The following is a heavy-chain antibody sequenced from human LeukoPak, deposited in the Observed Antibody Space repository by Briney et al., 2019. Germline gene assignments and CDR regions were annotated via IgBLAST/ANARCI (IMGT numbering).Heavy chain of an antibody. D-gene: IGHD2-15*01. CDR2: IYYSGST. J-gene: IGHJ2*01. CDR3: ARATYCSGGNCYKLRYFDL. V-gene: IGHV4-59*01. CDR1: GGSISSYY. Sequence: SETLSLTCTVSGGSISSYYWSWIRQPPGKGLEWIGYIYYSGSTNYNPSLKSRVTISVVTSKNQFSLKLSSVTAADTAVYYCARATYCSGGNCYKLRYFDLWGRGTLVTVSS.